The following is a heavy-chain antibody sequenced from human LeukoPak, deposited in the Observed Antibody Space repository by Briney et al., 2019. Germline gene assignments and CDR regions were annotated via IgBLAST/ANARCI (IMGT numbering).Heavy chain of an antibody. J-gene: IGHJ6*02. CDR1: GFSFKSYW. Sequence: TGGSLRLSCAASGFSFKSYWMSWVRQAPGKGLEWVANIKPDGSEKDYVDSVKGRFTISRDNVNNSLYLQMNSLRAEDTAMYYCTRDEGWHGRGLDVWGQGTTVTVSS. D-gene: IGHD2-15*01. CDR3: TRDEGWHGRGLDV. V-gene: IGHV3-7*04. CDR2: IKPDGSEK.